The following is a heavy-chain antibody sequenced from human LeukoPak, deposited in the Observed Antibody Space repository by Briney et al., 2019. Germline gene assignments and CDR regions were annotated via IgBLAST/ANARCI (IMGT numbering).Heavy chain of an antibody. CDR3: GGGWYFDY. D-gene: IGHD2-15*01. V-gene: IGHV3-30*04. CDR2: ISYDGSNK. CDR1: GFTFSSYA. J-gene: IGHJ4*02. Sequence: GGSLRLSCAASGFTFSSYAMHWVRQAPGKGLEWVAVISYDGSNKYYADSVKGRFTISRDNSKNTLYLQMNSLRAEDTAVYYCGGGWYFDYWGQGTLVTVSS.